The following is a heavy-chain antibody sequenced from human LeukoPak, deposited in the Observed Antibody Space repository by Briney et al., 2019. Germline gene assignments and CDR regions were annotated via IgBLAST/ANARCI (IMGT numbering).Heavy chain of an antibody. J-gene: IGHJ4*02. Sequence: ASVKVSCKASGYSFTSYGITWVRQAPGQGLEWMAWISPNNGNTNYAQKFQGRVTMTTDTSTSTAYMELRSLRSDDTAVYFCARSDYFDTSGPAQIFDYWGQGTLVTVSS. V-gene: IGHV1-18*01. D-gene: IGHD3-22*01. CDR2: ISPNNGNT. CDR1: GYSFTSYG. CDR3: ARSDYFDTSGPAQIFDY.